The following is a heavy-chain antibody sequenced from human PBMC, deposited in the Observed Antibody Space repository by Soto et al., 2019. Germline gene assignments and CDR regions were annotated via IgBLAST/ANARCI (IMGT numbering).Heavy chain of an antibody. V-gene: IGHV1-18*01. CDR3: ASRDNSGWYGPHYYYYGMDV. Sequence: QVQLVQSGAEVKKPGASVKVSCKASGYTFTSYGISWVRQAPGQGLEWMGWISAYNGNTNYAQKLQGRVTMTTDTPTSTAYMELRSLRSEDTAVYYCASRDNSGWYGPHYYYYGMDVWGQGTTVTVSS. J-gene: IGHJ6*02. CDR2: ISAYNGNT. D-gene: IGHD6-19*01. CDR1: GYTFTSYG.